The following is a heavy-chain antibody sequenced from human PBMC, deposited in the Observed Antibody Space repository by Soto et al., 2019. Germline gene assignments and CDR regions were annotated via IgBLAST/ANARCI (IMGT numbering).Heavy chain of an antibody. CDR1: GYTFTDHY. CDR3: ARGTGSSWFDT. Sequence: ASVKVSCKTSGYTFTDHYIHWLRQAPGQGLEWMGWINVKNGDTKYAQRFQDSVIMTRDTSIATTHLQMTRLAYDDTAVYHCARGTGSSWFDTCGQGTLVTVSS. V-gene: IGHV1-2*02. CDR2: INVKNGDT. J-gene: IGHJ5*02. D-gene: IGHD3-10*01.